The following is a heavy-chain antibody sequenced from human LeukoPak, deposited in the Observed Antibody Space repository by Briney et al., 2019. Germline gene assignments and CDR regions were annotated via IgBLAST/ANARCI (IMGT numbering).Heavy chain of an antibody. CDR2: IYHSGST. J-gene: IGHJ4*02. Sequence: SETLSLTCAVSGYSISSGYYWGWIRQPPGKGLEWIGSIYHSGSTYYNPSLKSRVTISVDTSKNQFSLKLSSVTAADTAVYYCAPRFWSGYYFYFDYWGQGTLVTVSS. CDR3: APRFWSGYYFYFDY. V-gene: IGHV4-38-2*01. CDR1: GYSISSGYY. D-gene: IGHD3-3*01.